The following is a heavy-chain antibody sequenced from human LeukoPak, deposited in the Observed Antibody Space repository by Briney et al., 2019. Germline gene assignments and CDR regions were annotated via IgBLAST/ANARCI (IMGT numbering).Heavy chain of an antibody. Sequence: PSETLSLTCAVYGGSFSGYYWSWIRQPPAKGLEWIGEINHSGSTNYNPSFKSRVTISVDTPKNQFSLKLSSVTAADTAVYYCARACSSTSCCEDALDIWGQGTMVTVSS. CDR1: GGSFSGYY. CDR2: INHSGST. J-gene: IGHJ3*02. CDR3: ARACSSTSCCEDALDI. V-gene: IGHV4-34*01. D-gene: IGHD2-2*01.